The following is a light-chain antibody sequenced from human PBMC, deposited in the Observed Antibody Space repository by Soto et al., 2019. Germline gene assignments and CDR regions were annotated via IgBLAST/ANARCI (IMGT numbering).Light chain of an antibody. J-gene: IGKJ1*01. CDR1: QSISTF. CDR3: QQSYTTPRT. V-gene: IGKV1-39*01. CDR2: AAS. Sequence: DIQMTQSPSSLSASVGDRVSVTCRASQSISTFLNWYQQRPGEAPKLLIYAASSLQSGVPSRFSGSGSGADFTLTIGSLQPEYVATFYCQQSYTTPRTFGQGTKVEVK.